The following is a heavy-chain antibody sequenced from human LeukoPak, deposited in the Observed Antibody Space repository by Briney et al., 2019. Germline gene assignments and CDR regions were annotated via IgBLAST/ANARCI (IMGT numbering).Heavy chain of an antibody. J-gene: IGHJ3*02. CDR3: ARDQDTAMFHDAFDI. CDR1: GGSISSSSYY. Sequence: SETLSLTCTVSGGSISSSSYYWVWIRQPPGKGLEWIGSIYYSGSTYYNPSLKSRVTISVDTSKNQFSLQLNSVTPEDTAVYYCARDQDTAMFHDAFDIWGQGTMVTVSS. D-gene: IGHD5-18*01. CDR2: IYYSGST. V-gene: IGHV4-39*02.